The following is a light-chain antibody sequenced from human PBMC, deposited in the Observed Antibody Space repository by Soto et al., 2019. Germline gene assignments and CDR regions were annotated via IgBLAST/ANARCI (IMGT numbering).Light chain of an antibody. V-gene: IGKV1-5*03. J-gene: IGKJ4*01. CDR2: KVS. CDR1: HSISNY. Sequence: DIDMTQYQSSISESVRDRVTITCRASHSISNYLNWYQQKPGNAPKLLIYKVSSLESGVPSRFRRSGSGTEFTLTISRLQHDDFAAYYCQQYNSYTLTFGGGTKVVF. CDR3: QQYNSYTLT.